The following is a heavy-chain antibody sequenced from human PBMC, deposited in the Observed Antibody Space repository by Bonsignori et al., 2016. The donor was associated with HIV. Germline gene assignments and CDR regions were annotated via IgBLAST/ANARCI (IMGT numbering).Heavy chain of an antibody. V-gene: IGHV3-7*01. D-gene: IGHD3-22*01. CDR3: ARQTSGYYDISGYYVC. Sequence: VRQAPGKGLEWVANIKQDGNEKYYVDSVKGRFTISRDNAKNSLYLQMSSLRAEDTAVYYCARQTSGYYDISGYYVCWGQGTLVTVSS. CDR2: IKQDGNEK. J-gene: IGHJ4*02.